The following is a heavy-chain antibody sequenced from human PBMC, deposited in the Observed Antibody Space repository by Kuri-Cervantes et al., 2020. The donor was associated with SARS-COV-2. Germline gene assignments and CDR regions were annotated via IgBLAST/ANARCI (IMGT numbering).Heavy chain of an antibody. CDR2: IIPIFGTA. CDR3: ARVEEYGDSYYYYYGMDF. Sequence: SVKVSCKASGGTFSSYAISWVRQAPGQGLEWMGGIIPIFGTANYAQKFQGRVTITADESTSTAYMELSSLRSEDTAVYYCARVEEYGDSYYYYYGMDFWGQGTTVTVSS. D-gene: IGHD4-17*01. CDR1: GGTFSSYA. J-gene: IGHJ6*02. V-gene: IGHV1-69*13.